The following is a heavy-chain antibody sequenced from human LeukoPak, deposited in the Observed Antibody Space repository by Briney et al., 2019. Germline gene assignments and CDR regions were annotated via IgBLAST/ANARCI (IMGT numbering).Heavy chain of an antibody. CDR1: GGSISSYY. D-gene: IGHD6-19*01. V-gene: IGHV4-59*05. J-gene: IGHJ3*02. CDR2: IYYSGST. CDR3: ARQIYTSGWYGHDAFDI. Sequence: PSETLSLTCTVSGGSISSYYWSWIRQPPGKGLEWIGSIYYSGSTYYNPSLKSRLTISVDTSKNQFSLKLSSVTAADTAVYYCARQIYTSGWYGHDAFDIWGQGTMVTVSS.